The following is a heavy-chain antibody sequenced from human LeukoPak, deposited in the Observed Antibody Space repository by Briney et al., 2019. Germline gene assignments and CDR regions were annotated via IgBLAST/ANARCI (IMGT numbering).Heavy chain of an antibody. V-gene: IGHV4-30-4*01. CDR3: ARDPGYSGYDYFDY. CDR1: GGSIGSGDYY. Sequence: SETLSLTCTVSGGSIGSGDYYWRWIRQPPGKGLEWIGYIYYSGSTYYNPSLKSRVTISVDTSKNQFSLKLSSVTAAGTAVYYCARDPGYSGYDYFDYWGQGTLVTVSS. CDR2: IYYSGST. D-gene: IGHD5-12*01. J-gene: IGHJ4*02.